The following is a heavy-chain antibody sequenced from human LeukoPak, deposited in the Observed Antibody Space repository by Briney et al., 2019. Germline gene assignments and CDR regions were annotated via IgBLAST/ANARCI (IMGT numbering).Heavy chain of an antibody. Sequence: SGGSLRLSCVASGFTFSLYEMNCVRQAPGRGLECLSYIGGSGTTTYYADSVKGRFTLSRDNAKNSLYLQMNSLRAEDTAVYYCAKAGLAAVDLINEAFDIWGQGTMVTVSS. J-gene: IGHJ3*02. CDR2: IGGSGTTT. D-gene: IGHD6-13*01. V-gene: IGHV3-48*03. CDR3: AKAGLAAVDLINEAFDI. CDR1: GFTFSLYE.